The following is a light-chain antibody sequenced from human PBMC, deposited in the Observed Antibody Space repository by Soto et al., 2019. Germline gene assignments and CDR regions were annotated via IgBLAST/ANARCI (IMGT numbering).Light chain of an antibody. J-gene: IGLJ1*01. CDR3: SSYTSSYTYV. Sequence: QSVLTQPASVSGSPGQSVTISCAGTSSDVGGYNFVSWYQQHPGKAPQLMIYDVSSRPSGVSNRFSGSKSGNTASLTISGLQAEDEADYYCSSYTSSYTYVXGTGTKVTVL. CDR2: DVS. CDR1: SSDVGGYNF. V-gene: IGLV2-14*03.